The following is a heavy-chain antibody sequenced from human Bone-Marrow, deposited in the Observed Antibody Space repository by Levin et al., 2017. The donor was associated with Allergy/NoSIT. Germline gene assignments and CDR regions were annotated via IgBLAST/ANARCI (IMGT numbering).Heavy chain of an antibody. CDR3: ASVRDGYHYFDW. CDR2: IDTGATI. V-gene: IGHV3-69-1*01. Sequence: GGSLRLSCAASGFTFSTYTMTWVRQAPGKGLEWISYIDTGATIFYSDSVRGRFTVSRDSALYLQMSSLRPEDTAIYYCASVRDGYHYFDWWGQGTLVTVSS. CDR1: GFTFSTYT. D-gene: IGHD5-24*01. J-gene: IGHJ4*02.